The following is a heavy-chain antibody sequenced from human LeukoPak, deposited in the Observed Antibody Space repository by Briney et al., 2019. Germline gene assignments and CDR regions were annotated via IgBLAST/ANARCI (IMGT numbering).Heavy chain of an antibody. CDR3: ATEVGANSWFDP. CDR2: FDPEDGET. V-gene: IGHV1-24*01. Sequence: ASVKVSCKVSGYTLTELSMHWVRQAPGKGLEWMGGFDPEDGETIYAQKFQGRVTMTEDTSTDTAYMELSSLRSEDTAVYYCATEVGANSWFDPWGQGTLVTASS. CDR1: GYTLTELS. J-gene: IGHJ5*02. D-gene: IGHD1-26*01.